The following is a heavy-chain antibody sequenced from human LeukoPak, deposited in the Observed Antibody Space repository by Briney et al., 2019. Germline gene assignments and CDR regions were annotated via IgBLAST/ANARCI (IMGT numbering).Heavy chain of an antibody. J-gene: IGHJ4*02. D-gene: IGHD6-6*01. CDR3: ARGRYSISSGAADY. V-gene: IGHV3-74*01. Sequence: GGSLRLPCAASGFTFSSYWMYWVRQAPGTGLVWVSRMNSDGSSTSYADSVKGRFTISRDNAKNTLYLQMNSLRAEDTAVYYCARGRYSISSGAADYWGQGTLVTVSS. CDR2: MNSDGSST. CDR1: GFTFSSYW.